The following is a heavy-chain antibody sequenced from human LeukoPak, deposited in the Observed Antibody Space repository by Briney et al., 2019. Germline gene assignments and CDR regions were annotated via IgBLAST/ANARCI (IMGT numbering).Heavy chain of an antibody. CDR2: MNPNSGNT. CDR3: ASNPRYYYYYGMDV. CDR1: EYTFASYD. Sequence: ASVKVSCKASEYTFASYDINWVRQATGQGLEWMGWMNPNSGNTGYAQKFQGRVTMTRNTSISTAYMELSSLRSEDTAVYYCASNPRYYYYYGMDVWGQGTTVTVSS. J-gene: IGHJ6*02. V-gene: IGHV1-8*01. D-gene: IGHD1-14*01.